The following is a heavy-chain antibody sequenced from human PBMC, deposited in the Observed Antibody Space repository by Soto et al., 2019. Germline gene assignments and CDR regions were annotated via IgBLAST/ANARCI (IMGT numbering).Heavy chain of an antibody. CDR3: AIPRYLEPLLSWFDP. Sequence: SVKVSCKASGGTFSSYAISWVRQAPGQGLEWMGGIIPIFGTANYAQKFQGRVTITADKSTSTAYMELSSLRSEDTAVYYCAIPRYLEPLLSWFDPWGHGTLVTVSS. CDR1: GGTFSSYA. CDR2: IIPIFGTA. D-gene: IGHD1-1*01. J-gene: IGHJ5*02. V-gene: IGHV1-69*06.